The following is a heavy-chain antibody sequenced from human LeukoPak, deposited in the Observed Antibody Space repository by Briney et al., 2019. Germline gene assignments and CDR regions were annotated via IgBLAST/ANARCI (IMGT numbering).Heavy chain of an antibody. CDR3: ARVGGDDSTGHYSVDY. CDR1: GYSITSTYW. D-gene: IGHD3-22*01. Sequence: SETLSLTCAVSGYSITSTYWWGWIRQTPGRGLEWIGSLHHSGSTSYSPSLKSRVTLSVDTSKNQFSLRLSSVTAADTAVYYCARVGGDDSTGHYSVDYWGQGTLVTVSS. CDR2: LHHSGST. V-gene: IGHV4-38-2*01. J-gene: IGHJ4*02.